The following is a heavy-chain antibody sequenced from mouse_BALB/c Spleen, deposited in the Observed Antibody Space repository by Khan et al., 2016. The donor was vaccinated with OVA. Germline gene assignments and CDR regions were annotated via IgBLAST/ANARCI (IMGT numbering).Heavy chain of an antibody. Sequence: VKLQQSGAELVKPGASVKLSCKASGYTFTEFIIHWVKQRSGQGLEWIGWFYPGSGTIKYNEKFKDKATLTADTSSSTVYMEFSRLTSEDSAVYFCARHVDGKDGYYDYAMDYWGQGTSVTVSS. CDR1: GYTFTEFI. CDR2: FYPGSGTI. V-gene: IGHV1-62-2*01. J-gene: IGHJ4*01. CDR3: ARHVDGKDGYYDYAMDY. D-gene: IGHD2-3*01.